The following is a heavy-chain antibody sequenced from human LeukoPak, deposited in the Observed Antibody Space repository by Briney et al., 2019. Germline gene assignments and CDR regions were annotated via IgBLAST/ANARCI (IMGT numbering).Heavy chain of an antibody. CDR1: GYSFTSYW. CDR3: PGHRSRYSYGLNWFDP. CDR2: IHPGDSDT. Sequence: GESLKISCKGSGYSFTSYWIGWVRQMPGKGLEWMGIIHPGDSDTRYSPSFQGQVTISADKSISTAYLQWSSLKASDTAMYYCPGHRSRYSYGLNWFDPWGQGTLVTVST. V-gene: IGHV5-51*01. D-gene: IGHD5-18*01. J-gene: IGHJ5*02.